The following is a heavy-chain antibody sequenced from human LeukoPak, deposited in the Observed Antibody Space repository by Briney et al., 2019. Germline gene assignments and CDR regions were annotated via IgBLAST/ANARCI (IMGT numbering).Heavy chain of an antibody. Sequence: PSETLSLTCTVSGGSISSSSYYWGWIRQPLGKGPEWIGSIYYSGSTYYNPSLKSRVTISVDTSKNQFSLKLSSVTAADTAVYYCARDTSRRSYCSSTSCYGWFDPWGQGTLVTVSS. V-gene: IGHV4-39*07. CDR1: GGSISSSSYY. CDR2: IYYSGST. CDR3: ARDTSRRSYCSSTSCYGWFDP. J-gene: IGHJ5*02. D-gene: IGHD2-2*01.